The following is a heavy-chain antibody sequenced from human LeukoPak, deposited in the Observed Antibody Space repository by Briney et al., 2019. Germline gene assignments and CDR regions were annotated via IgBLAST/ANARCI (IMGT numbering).Heavy chain of an antibody. CDR3: AKKAGIWFGELLGVYFDY. CDR1: GFTFSSYA. Sequence: GGSLRLSCAASGFTFSSYAMYWVRQAPGKGLEYVSAISTNGGSTYYANSVKGRFTISRDNSKNTLYLQMNSLRAEDTAVYYCAKKAGIWFGELLGVYFDYWGQGTLVTVSS. D-gene: IGHD3-10*01. V-gene: IGHV3-64*01. CDR2: ISTNGGST. J-gene: IGHJ4*02.